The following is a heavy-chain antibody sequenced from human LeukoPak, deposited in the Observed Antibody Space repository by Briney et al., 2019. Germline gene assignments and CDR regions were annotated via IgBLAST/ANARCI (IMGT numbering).Heavy chain of an antibody. J-gene: IGHJ4*02. CDR3: ATATIFGVVIYY. CDR2: ISYDGSNK. CDR1: GLTFSSYA. V-gene: IGHV3-30*04. Sequence: GGSLRLSCAASGLTFSSYAMHWVRQAPGKGLEWVAVISYDGSNKYYADSVKGRFTISRDNSKNTLYLQMNSLRPEDTAVYYCATATIFGVVIYYWGQGTLVTASS. D-gene: IGHD3-3*01.